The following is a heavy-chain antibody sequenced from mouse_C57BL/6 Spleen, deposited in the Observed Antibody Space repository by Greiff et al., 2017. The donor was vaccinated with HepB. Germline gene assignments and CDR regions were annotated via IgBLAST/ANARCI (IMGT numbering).Heavy chain of an antibody. V-gene: IGHV5-17*01. CDR1: GFTFSDYG. J-gene: IGHJ4*01. CDR3: ARGGNYYGSRDAMDY. Sequence: EVQLQESGGGLVKPGGSLKLSCAASGFTFSDYGMHWVRQAPEKGLEWVAYISSGSSTIYYADTVKGRFTISRDNAKNTLFLQMTSLRSEDTAMYYCARGGNYYGSRDAMDYWGQGTSVTVSS. CDR2: ISSGSSTI. D-gene: IGHD1-1*01.